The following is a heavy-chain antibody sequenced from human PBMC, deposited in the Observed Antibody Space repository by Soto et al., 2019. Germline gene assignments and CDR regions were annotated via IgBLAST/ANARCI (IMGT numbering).Heavy chain of an antibody. CDR1: GFTFSSYA. J-gene: IGHJ4*02. CDR2: ISGSGGST. D-gene: IGHD3-3*01. V-gene: IGHV3-23*01. Sequence: GGSLRLSCAASGFTFSSYAMSWVRQAPGKGLEWVSAISGSGGSTYYADSVKGRFTISRDNSKNTLYLQMNSLRAEDTAVYYCAKVAKRITIFGVVNSFDYWGQGTLVTVSS. CDR3: AKVAKRITIFGVVNSFDY.